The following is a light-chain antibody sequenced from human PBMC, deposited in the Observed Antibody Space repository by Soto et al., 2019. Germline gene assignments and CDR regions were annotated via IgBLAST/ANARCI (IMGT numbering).Light chain of an antibody. CDR1: RSDVGGYNY. V-gene: IGLV2-14*01. CDR2: EVS. CDR3: SSYTTSYTQV. J-gene: IGLJ3*02. Sequence: QSALTQPASVSGSPGQSITISCTGTRSDVGGYNYVSWYQHHPGKVPKLMIYEVSNRPSGVSNRFSGSKSGNTASLSISGLQAEDEADYYCSSYTTSYTQVFGGWTKLTVL.